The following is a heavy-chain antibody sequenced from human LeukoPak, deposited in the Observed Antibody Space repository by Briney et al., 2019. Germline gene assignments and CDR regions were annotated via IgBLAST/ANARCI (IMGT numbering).Heavy chain of an antibody. CDR3: ARTWGMDY. J-gene: IGHJ4*02. D-gene: IGHD7-27*01. Sequence: GGSLRLSCAASGFIFTTYAMHWVRQAPGKGLEWVAVISYDGSNKYYADSVKGRFTVSRDIPQNTLYLHMDSLRAEDTAVYYCARTWGMDYWGQGTLVTVSS. V-gene: IGHV3-30-3*01. CDR2: ISYDGSNK. CDR1: GFIFTTYA.